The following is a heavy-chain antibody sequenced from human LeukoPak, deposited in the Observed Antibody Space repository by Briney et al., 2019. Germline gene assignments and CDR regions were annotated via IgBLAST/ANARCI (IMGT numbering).Heavy chain of an antibody. V-gene: IGHV3-33*08. CDR3: AREVPGGRFDY. J-gene: IGHJ4*02. CDR1: GFIFSNYW. Sequence: PGGSLRLSCATSGFIFSNYWMHWVRQAPGKGLEWVAVIWYDGSKKYYADSVKGRFTSSRDNSKNTLSLEMNSLRAEDTAVYYCAREVPGGRFDYWGQGTLVTVSS. D-gene: IGHD2-8*02. CDR2: IWYDGSKK.